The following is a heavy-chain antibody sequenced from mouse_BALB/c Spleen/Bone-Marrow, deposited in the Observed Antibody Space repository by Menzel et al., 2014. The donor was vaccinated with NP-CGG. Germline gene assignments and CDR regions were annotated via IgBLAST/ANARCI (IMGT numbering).Heavy chain of an antibody. Sequence: EVNVVDSGADLVKPGASVKLSCTASGFNIKDTYIRWVKQRPEQGLEWIGRVDPANGNTKYAPKFQGKATITADTSSNIAYLRLSSLTSEDTAVYYCARRFGNSPRDSAMVNWGRGTSVTVSS. CDR1: GFNIKDTY. V-gene: IGHV14-3*02. CDR3: ARRFGNSPRDSAMVN. J-gene: IGHJ4*01. D-gene: IGHD2-1*01. CDR2: VDPANGNT.